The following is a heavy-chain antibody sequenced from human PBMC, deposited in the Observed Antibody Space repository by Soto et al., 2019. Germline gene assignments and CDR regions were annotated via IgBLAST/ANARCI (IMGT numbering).Heavy chain of an antibody. CDR2: ISYDGGNK. CDR3: ARDLWGRVVAAAGRVDY. J-gene: IGHJ4*02. D-gene: IGHD6-13*01. Sequence: QVQLVESGGGVVQPGRSLRLSCAASGFTFSSYAMHWVRQAPGKGLEWVAVISYDGGNKYYADSVKGRFTISRDNSKNTLYLQMNSLRAEDKAVYYCARDLWGRVVAAAGRVDYWGQGTLVTVSS. V-gene: IGHV3-30-3*01. CDR1: GFTFSSYA.